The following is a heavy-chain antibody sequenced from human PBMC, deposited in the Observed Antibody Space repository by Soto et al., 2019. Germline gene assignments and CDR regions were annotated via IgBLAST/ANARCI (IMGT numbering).Heavy chain of an antibody. V-gene: IGHV3-30*18. J-gene: IGHJ4*02. D-gene: IGHD2-21*02. CDR3: AKGGIAYCGGDCYSGEYFDY. CDR2: ISYDGSNK. Sequence: QVQLVESGGGVVQPGRSLRLSCAASGFTFSSYGMHWVRQAPGKGLEWVAVISYDGSNKYYADSVKGRFTISRDNSKNTLYLQMNSLRAEDTAVYYCAKGGIAYCGGDCYSGEYFDYWGQGTLVTVSS. CDR1: GFTFSSYG.